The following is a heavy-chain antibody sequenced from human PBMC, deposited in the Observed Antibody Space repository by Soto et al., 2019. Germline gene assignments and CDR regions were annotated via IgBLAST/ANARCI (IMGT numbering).Heavy chain of an antibody. CDR3: ARLIPYRITMVRGVPSPFDP. CDR1: GGSFSGYY. Sequence: PSETLSLTCAVYGGSFSGYYWSWIRQPPGKGLEWIGEINHSGSTNYNPSLKSRVTISVDTSKNQFSLKLSSVTAADTAVYYCARLIPYRITMVRGVPSPFDPWGQGTLVTVSS. D-gene: IGHD3-10*01. V-gene: IGHV4-34*01. J-gene: IGHJ5*02. CDR2: INHSGST.